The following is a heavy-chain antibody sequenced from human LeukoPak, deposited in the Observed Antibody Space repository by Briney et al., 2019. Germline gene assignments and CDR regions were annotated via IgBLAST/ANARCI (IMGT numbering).Heavy chain of an antibody. CDR3: ARGLVLRFLEWLLNYNWFDP. V-gene: IGHV4-34*01. CDR2: INHSGST. D-gene: IGHD3-3*01. J-gene: IGHJ5*02. CDR1: GGSFSGYY. Sequence: PSETLSLTCAVYGGSFSGYYWSWIRQPPGKGLDGIGEINHSGSTNYNPSLKSRVTISVDTSKNQFSLKLSSVTAADTAVYYCARGLVLRFLEWLLNYNWFDPWGQGTLVTVSS.